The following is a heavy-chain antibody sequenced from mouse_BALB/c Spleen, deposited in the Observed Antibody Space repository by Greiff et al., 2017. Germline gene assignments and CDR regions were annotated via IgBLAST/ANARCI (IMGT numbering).Heavy chain of an antibody. Sequence: QVQLKQSGAELVKPGASVKLSCKASGYTFTSYYMYWVKQRPGQGLEWIGEINPSNGGTNFNEKFKSKATLTVDKSSSTAYMQLSSLTSEDSAVYYCTRGGYGFAWFAYWGQGTLVTVSA. J-gene: IGHJ3*01. CDR2: INPSNGGT. D-gene: IGHD1-2*01. CDR1: GYTFTSYY. V-gene: IGHV1S81*02. CDR3: TRGGYGFAWFAY.